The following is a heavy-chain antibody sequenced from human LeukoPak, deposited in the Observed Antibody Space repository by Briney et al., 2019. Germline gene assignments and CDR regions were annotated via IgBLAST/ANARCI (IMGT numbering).Heavy chain of an antibody. J-gene: IGHJ4*02. V-gene: IGHV3-21*04. CDR2: ISSSSSSYI. D-gene: IGHD1-26*01. Sequence: GGSLRLSCAASGFTFSTYSMNWVRQAPGKGLEWVSSISSSSSSYIYYADSVKGRFTISRDNAKNSLYLQMNSLRAEDTAVYYCARDWGRRGIVGSFIDYWGQGTLVTVSS. CDR1: GFTFSTYS. CDR3: ARDWGRRGIVGSFIDY.